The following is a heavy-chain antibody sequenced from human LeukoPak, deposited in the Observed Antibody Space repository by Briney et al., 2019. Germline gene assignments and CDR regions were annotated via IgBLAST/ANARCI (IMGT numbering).Heavy chain of an antibody. CDR1: GVSISTSIYY. CDR3: ARIGHGANSHLKWYFDL. CDR2: IFYSGSA. Sequence: SETPSLTCNVSGVSISTSIYYWGWIRQPPGKGLEWIGSIFYSGSAYYNPSFKSRLAIPLDTSKNQFSLKLSSVTAADTAVYCCARIGHGANSHLKWYFDLWGRGTLVTVSS. V-gene: IGHV4-39*01. J-gene: IGHJ2*01. D-gene: IGHD4-23*01.